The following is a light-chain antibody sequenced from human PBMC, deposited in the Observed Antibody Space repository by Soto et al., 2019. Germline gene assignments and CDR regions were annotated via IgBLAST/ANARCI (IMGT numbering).Light chain of an antibody. CDR1: DSVGKW. V-gene: IGKV1D-12*01. J-gene: IGKJ4*01. Sequence: DIQMTQYTSSLSASVGDRITITCRAHDSVGKWLAWYQQKPGKAAALLSYAATTLQSGVPSRFSGSRSGTVFSLTVSSLQPEDFATYYCQQANSFPLSFRGGTKVDI. CDR3: QQANSFPLS. CDR2: AAT.